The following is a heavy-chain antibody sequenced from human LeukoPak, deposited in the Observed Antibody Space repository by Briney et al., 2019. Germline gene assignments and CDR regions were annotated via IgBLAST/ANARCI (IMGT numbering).Heavy chain of an antibody. J-gene: IGHJ3*02. CDR2: ISSSSSYI. CDR1: GFTFSSYW. V-gene: IGHV3-21*01. D-gene: IGHD6-19*01. CDR3: ARDPGSGWFRGGHAFDI. Sequence: GGSLRLSCAACGFTFSSYWMSWVRQAPGKGLEWVSSISSSSSYIYCADSVKGRFTISRDNAKNSLYLQMNSLRAEDTAVYYCARDPGSGWFRGGHAFDIWGQGTMVTVSS.